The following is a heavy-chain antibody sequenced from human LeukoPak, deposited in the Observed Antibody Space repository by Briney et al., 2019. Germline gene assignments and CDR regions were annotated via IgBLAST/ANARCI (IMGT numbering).Heavy chain of an antibody. Sequence: ASVKVSCKDSGYTFTGYYMHWVRHAPGQGLEWMGWINPNSGGTNYAQKFQGRVTMTRDTSISTAYMELSRLRSDDTAVYYCARAYTKYYYYYMDVWGKGTTVTVSS. J-gene: IGHJ6*03. CDR2: INPNSGGT. D-gene: IGHD2-8*01. CDR3: ARAYTKYYYYYMDV. V-gene: IGHV1-2*02. CDR1: GYTFTGYY.